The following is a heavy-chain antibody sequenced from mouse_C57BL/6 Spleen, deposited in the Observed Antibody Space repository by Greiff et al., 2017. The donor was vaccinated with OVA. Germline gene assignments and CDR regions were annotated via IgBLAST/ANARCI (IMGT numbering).Heavy chain of an antibody. J-gene: IGHJ4*01. D-gene: IGHD2-3*01. CDR1: GFSLTSYG. CDR3: ARHAMVTNYYAMDY. Sequence: VQLQQSGPGLVAPSQSLSITCTVSGFSLTSYGVHWVRQPPGKGLEWLVVIWSDGSTTYNSALKSRLSISKDNSKSQVFLKMNSLQTDDTAMYYCARHAMVTNYYAMDYWGQGTSVTVSS. CDR2: IWSDGST. V-gene: IGHV2-6-1*01.